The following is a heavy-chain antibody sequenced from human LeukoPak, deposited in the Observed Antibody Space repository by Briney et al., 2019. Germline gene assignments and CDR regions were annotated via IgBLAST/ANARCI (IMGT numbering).Heavy chain of an antibody. Sequence: ASVKVSCKASGYTFTNFIINWVRQAPGQGLEWMGWISAYNDNTSYAQMFQDRVTMSTDTSTSTAYMELRSLRSDDTAVYYCARAPSLIPAAIDYWGQGTLVTVSS. CDR1: GYTFTNFI. D-gene: IGHD2-2*01. V-gene: IGHV1-18*01. CDR2: ISAYNDNT. J-gene: IGHJ4*02. CDR3: ARAPSLIPAAIDY.